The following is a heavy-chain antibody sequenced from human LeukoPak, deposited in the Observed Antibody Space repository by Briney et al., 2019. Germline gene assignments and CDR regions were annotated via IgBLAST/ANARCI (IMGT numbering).Heavy chain of an antibody. CDR3: VRGIPIVAKNWFDP. J-gene: IGHJ5*02. CDR1: GFTLRNYE. Sequence: GGSLRLSCAASGFTLRNYEINWVRQAPGRGLEWISHISSDGSGVEHADSVKGRFSISRDNANNFVYLRMNSLRAEDTAVYYCVRGIPIVAKNWFDPWGQGTLVTVSS. V-gene: IGHV3-48*03. CDR2: ISSDGSGV. D-gene: IGHD6-25*01.